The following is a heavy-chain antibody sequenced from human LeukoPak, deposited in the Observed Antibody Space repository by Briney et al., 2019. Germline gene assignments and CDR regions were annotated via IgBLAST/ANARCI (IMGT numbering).Heavy chain of an antibody. J-gene: IGHJ2*01. CDR3: ARVRKDTAMDIRWYFDL. Sequence: SETLSLTCTVSGGSISSYYWSWIRQPPGKGLEWIGYIYYSGSTNYNPSLKSRVTISVDTSKNQFSLKLSSVTAADTAVYYCARVRKDTAMDIRWYFDLWGRGTLVTVSS. CDR1: GGSISSYY. D-gene: IGHD5-18*01. CDR2: IYYSGST. V-gene: IGHV4-59*01.